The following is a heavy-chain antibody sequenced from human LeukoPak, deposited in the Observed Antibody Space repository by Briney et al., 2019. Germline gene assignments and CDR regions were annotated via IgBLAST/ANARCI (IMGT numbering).Heavy chain of an antibody. V-gene: IGHV1-18*01. CDR2: ISAYNGNT. CDR3: ARGLTAAAGTGYYYYMDV. CDR1: GYTFTSYG. Sequence: ASVTVSCKASGYTFTSYGISWVRQAPGQGLEWMGWISAYNGNTNYAQKLQGRVTMTTDTSTSTAYMELRSLRSDDTAAYYCARGLTAAAGTGYYYYMDVWGKGTTVSVP. D-gene: IGHD6-13*01. J-gene: IGHJ6*03.